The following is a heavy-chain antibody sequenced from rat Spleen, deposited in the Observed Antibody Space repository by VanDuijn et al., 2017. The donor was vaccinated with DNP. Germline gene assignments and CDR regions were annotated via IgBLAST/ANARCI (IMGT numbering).Heavy chain of an antibody. CDR3: ARQARVYYFDY. V-gene: IGHV5-31*01. Sequence: EVQLVESGGGLVQPGRSLKLSCVASGFSFNNYWMSWIRQAPGKGLEWVASITNTGGSIYYPDSVKGRFTISRDNAKSTLYLQMDSLRSEDTATYYCARQARVYYFDYWGQGVMVTVSS. J-gene: IGHJ2*01. CDR2: ITNTGGSI. CDR1: GFSFNNYW.